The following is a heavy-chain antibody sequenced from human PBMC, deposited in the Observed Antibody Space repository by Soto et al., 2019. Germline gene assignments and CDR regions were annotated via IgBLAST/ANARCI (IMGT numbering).Heavy chain of an antibody. Sequence: ASVKVSCKASGDTFTGYYMHWVRQAPGQGLEWMGWIKPNSGDTNYAQKFQGRVTMTRDTSISTAYMELSSLRSDDTAVYYCARGYESRGYYIVGYYECWGRGTLVTVSS. D-gene: IGHD3-22*01. J-gene: IGHJ4*02. V-gene: IGHV1-2*02. CDR2: IKPNSGDT. CDR3: ARGYESRGYYIVGYYEC. CDR1: GDTFTGYY.